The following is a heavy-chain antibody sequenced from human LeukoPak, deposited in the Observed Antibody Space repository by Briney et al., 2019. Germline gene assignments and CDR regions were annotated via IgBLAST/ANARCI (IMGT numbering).Heavy chain of an antibody. J-gene: IGHJ4*02. D-gene: IGHD5-24*01. CDR1: GYTFTSYY. Sequence: ASVKVSCKASGYTFTSYYMHWVRQAPGQGLEWMGIINPSGGSTSYAQKFQGRITMTRDTSTSTVYMELSSLRSEDTAVYYCAVEGLRDGHNFHAGSGYWGQGTLVTVSS. CDR3: AVEGLRDGHNFHAGSGY. CDR2: INPSGGST. V-gene: IGHV1-46*01.